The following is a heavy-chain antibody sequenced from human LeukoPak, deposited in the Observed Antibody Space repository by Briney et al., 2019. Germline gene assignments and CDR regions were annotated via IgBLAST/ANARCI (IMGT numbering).Heavy chain of an antibody. V-gene: IGHV3-30*03. D-gene: IGHD3-10*01. CDR3: ARLSYDSGTHYTVYKY. J-gene: IGHJ4*02. Sequence: GGSLRLSCAASGFTFSSYGMHWVRQAPGKGLEWVAVISYDGSNKYYADSVKGRFTISRDNAKNSLYLQINSLRDDDTAVYYCARLSYDSGTHYTVYKYWGQGTLVTVSS. CDR2: ISYDGSNK. CDR1: GFTFSSYG.